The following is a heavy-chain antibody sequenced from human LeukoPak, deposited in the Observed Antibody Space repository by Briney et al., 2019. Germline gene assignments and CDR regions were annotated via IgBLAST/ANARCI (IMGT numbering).Heavy chain of an antibody. CDR3: ARGDAGSGYYIDY. CDR2: MNFNNGNT. Sequence: ASVKVSFKASGSTFTSYDVNWVRQATGQGLEWMGWMNFNNGNTGYAQRFQGRITMTRNTSISTAYIELSSLRSENMAVYYCARGDAGSGYYIDYWGQGTLVTVFS. D-gene: IGHD3-3*01. V-gene: IGHV1-8*01. J-gene: IGHJ4*02. CDR1: GSTFTSYD.